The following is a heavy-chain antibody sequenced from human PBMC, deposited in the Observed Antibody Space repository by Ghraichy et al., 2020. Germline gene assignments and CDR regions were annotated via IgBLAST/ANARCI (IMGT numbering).Heavy chain of an antibody. J-gene: IGHJ6*02. CDR3: TALIVPYLGMDV. V-gene: IGHV3-15*01. D-gene: IGHD3-22*01. CDR2: IKSKTNGGTT. Sequence: GGSLRLSCAASGFTFSNAWMNWVRQAPGKGLEWVGRIKSKTNGGTTDYAAPVKGRFIISRDDSKNTLNLQMNSLKTEDTAVYYCTALIVPYLGMDVWGQGTTVTVSS. CDR1: GFTFSNAW.